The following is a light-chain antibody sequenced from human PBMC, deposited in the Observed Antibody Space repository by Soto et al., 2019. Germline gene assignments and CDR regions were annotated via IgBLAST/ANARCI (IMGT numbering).Light chain of an antibody. CDR3: SSYAGSSTWV. Sequence: QSAPTQPPSASGSPGQSATISCTGTSSDVGGYNYVSWYQQYPGKAPKLIIYEVSRRPSGVPDRFSGSKSGNTASLTVSGLQAEDAADYYCSSYAGSSTWVFGGGTKLTVL. J-gene: IGLJ2*01. V-gene: IGLV2-8*01. CDR2: EVS. CDR1: SSDVGGYNY.